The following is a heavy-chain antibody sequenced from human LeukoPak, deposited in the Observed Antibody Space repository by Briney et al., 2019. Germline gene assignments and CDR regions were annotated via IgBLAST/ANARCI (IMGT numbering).Heavy chain of an antibody. CDR1: GGTFSSYA. Sequence: SVKVSCKASGGTFSSYAISWVRQAPGQGLEWMGGIIPIFGTANYAQKFQGRVTITTDESTSTAYMELRSLRSEDTAVYYCARTDCSGGSCYFDYWGQGTPVTVSS. D-gene: IGHD2-15*01. CDR3: ARTDCSGGSCYFDY. J-gene: IGHJ4*02. CDR2: IIPIFGTA. V-gene: IGHV1-69*05.